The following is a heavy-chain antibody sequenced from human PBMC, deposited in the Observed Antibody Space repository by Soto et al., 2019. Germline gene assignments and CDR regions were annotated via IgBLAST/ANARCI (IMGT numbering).Heavy chain of an antibody. CDR2: IYHSGST. CDR3: ARGRSYPDWYFDL. V-gene: IGHV4-30-2*01. D-gene: IGHD2-2*01. CDR1: GGSISSGGYS. J-gene: IGHJ2*01. Sequence: QLQLQESGSGLVKPSQTLSLTCAVSGGSISSGGYSWSWIRQPPGKGLEWIGYIYHSGSTYYNPSLKSRGTISVDRSKNQFSLKLSSVTAADTAAYYCARGRSYPDWYFDLWGRGTLVTVSS.